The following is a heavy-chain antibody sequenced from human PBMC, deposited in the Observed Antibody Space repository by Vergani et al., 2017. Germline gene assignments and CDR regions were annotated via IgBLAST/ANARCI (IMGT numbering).Heavy chain of an antibody. Sequence: QVQLQESGPGLVKTSETLSLTCTVSGGSISSYYWSWIRQPPGKGLEWIGYIYYSGSTNYNPSLKSRVTISVDTSKNQFSVKLSFVTAADTAVYYCARGGGDIAARAIDYWGQGTLVTVSS. V-gene: IGHV4-59*01. J-gene: IGHJ4*02. CDR2: IYYSGST. CDR1: GGSISSYY. CDR3: ARGGGDIAARAIDY. D-gene: IGHD6-6*01.